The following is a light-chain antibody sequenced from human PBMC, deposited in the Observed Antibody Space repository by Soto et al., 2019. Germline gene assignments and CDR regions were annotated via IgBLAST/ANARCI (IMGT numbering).Light chain of an antibody. CDR1: QSVSSY. CDR2: DAS. V-gene: IGKV3-11*01. J-gene: IGKJ1*01. CDR3: QQRSNWPT. Sequence: EIVLTQSPGTLSLSPGERATLSCRASQSVSSYLAWYQQKPGQAPRLLIYDASNRATGIPARFSGSGSGTDFTLTISSLEPEEFAVYYCQQRSNWPTFGQGTKVDIK.